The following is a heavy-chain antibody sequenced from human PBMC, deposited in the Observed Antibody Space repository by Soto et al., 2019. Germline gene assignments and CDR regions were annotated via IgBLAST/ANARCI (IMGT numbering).Heavy chain of an antibody. D-gene: IGHD3-3*01. Sequence: ASVKVSCKASGYTFTSYAMHWVRQAPGQRLEWMGWINAGNGNTKYSQKFQGRVTITRDTSASTAYMELSSLRSEDTAVYYCARDGVFWSGYYTCYFDYWGQGTLVTVSS. J-gene: IGHJ4*02. CDR2: INAGNGNT. CDR3: ARDGVFWSGYYTCYFDY. V-gene: IGHV1-3*01. CDR1: GYTFTSYA.